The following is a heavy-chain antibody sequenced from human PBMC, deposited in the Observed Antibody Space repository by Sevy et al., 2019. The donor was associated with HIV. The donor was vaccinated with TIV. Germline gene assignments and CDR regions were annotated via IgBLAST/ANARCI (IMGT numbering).Heavy chain of an antibody. CDR2: IRHDGSNE. J-gene: IGHJ3*02. CDR1: AFTFSHYG. D-gene: IGHD2-8*02. CDR3: ARDRKVMLVVYAIPFDAFDI. Sequence: GGSLRLSCAASAFTFSHYGIHWVRQAPGMGLEWVAFIRHDGSNEYYADSVKGRFTISRDNSKNTVYLQMNSLRPEDTAVYYCARDRKVMLVVYAIPFDAFDIWGQGTMVTVSS. V-gene: IGHV3-30*02.